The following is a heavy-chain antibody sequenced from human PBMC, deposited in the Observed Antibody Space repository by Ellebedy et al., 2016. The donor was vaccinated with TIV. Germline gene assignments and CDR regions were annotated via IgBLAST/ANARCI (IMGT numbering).Heavy chain of an antibody. CDR2: IYSGGST. D-gene: IGHD3-22*01. Sequence: GESLKISCAASGFTFSNFWMSWVRQAPGKGLEWVSVIYSGGSTYYADSVKGRFTISRDNSKNTMYLQMNSLRAEDTAVYYCARGDYYDSSAYYFPYYFDYWGQGTLVTVSS. V-gene: IGHV3-66*01. CDR1: GFTFSNFW. J-gene: IGHJ4*02. CDR3: ARGDYYDSSAYYFPYYFDY.